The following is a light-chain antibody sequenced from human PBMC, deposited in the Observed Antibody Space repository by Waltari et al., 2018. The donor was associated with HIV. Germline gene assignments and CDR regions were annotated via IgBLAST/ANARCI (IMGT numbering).Light chain of an antibody. Sequence: SSDLTQDPAVSVALGQTVRITCQGDSLRTYYAAWYRQKPGQAPILVIFNGNIRPSGIPDRFSGPASGNTASLTITGARAEDEADYYCGSRDRTGSSYVFGPGTEVTV. V-gene: IGLV3-19*01. CDR3: GSRDRTGSSYV. CDR1: SLRTYY. J-gene: IGLJ1*01. CDR2: NGN.